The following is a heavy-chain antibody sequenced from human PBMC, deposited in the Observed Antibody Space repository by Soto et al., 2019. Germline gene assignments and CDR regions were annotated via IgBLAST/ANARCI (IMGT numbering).Heavy chain of an antibody. CDR3: ASTSLYYHFWSGYYGYYYYYGMDV. CDR2: IYHSGST. Sequence: SETLSLTXAVSGYSISSGYYWGWIRQPPGKGLEWIGSIYHSGSTYYNPSLKSRVTISVDTSKNQFSLKLSSVTAADTAVYYCASTSLYYHFWSGYYGYYYYYGMDVWGQGTTVTVSS. J-gene: IGHJ6*02. D-gene: IGHD3-3*01. CDR1: GYSISSGYY. V-gene: IGHV4-38-2*01.